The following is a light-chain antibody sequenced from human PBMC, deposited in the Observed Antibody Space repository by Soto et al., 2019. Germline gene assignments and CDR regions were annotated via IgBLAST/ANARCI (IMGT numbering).Light chain of an antibody. CDR1: SSDVGAYNY. J-gene: IGLJ2*01. V-gene: IGLV2-14*01. CDR3: TSWTTSTTMK. Sequence: QSALTQPASVSGSPGQSITISCTGTSSDVGAYNYVSWYQQHPGKAPKLMSYDVNIRPSGVSNSFSGSKSGNTASLTISGRHAEDEADYSCTSWTTSTTMKFGGETKLTVL. CDR2: DVN.